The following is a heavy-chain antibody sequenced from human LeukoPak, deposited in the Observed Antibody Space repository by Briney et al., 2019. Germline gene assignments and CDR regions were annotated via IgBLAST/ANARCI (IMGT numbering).Heavy chain of an antibody. CDR3: ATDRIVGPTLHDY. CDR1: GFTFSNYK. D-gene: IGHD1-26*01. Sequence: GGSLRLSCAASGFTFSNYKMNWVRQAPGKGLEWVSYISSSGSIIYYSDSVKGRFTISRDNAKNSLYLQMNSLRVEDTAVYFCATDRIVGPTLHDYWGQGTLVTVSS. J-gene: IGHJ4*02. CDR2: ISSSGSII. V-gene: IGHV3-48*03.